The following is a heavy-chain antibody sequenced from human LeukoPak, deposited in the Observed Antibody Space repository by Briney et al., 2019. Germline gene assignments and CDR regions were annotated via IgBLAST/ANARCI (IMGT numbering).Heavy chain of an antibody. CDR2: IDYSGSA. CDR1: GVSISDYY. V-gene: IGHV4-59*01. Sequence: SETLSLTCTVSGVSISDYYWNWIRQPPGKGLEWIGYIDYSGSATYNPSVKSRVTMLMDTSKNQFSLKLTSVTAADTAAYYCERWGGQQVNAFDIWGQGTMVTVSS. J-gene: IGHJ3*02. CDR3: ERWGGQQVNAFDI. D-gene: IGHD6-13*01.